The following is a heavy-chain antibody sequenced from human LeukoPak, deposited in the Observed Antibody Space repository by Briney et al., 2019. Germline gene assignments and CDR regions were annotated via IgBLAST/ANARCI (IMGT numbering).Heavy chain of an antibody. J-gene: IGHJ4*02. CDR1: GGSFSSYY. CDR2: IYYSGST. Sequence: SETLSLTCAVYGGSFSSYYWGWIRQPPGKGLEWIGSIYYSGSTYYNPSLKSRVTISVDTSKNQFSLKLSSVTAADTAVYYCATSHYDFWSGYSDYWGQGTLVTVSS. D-gene: IGHD3-3*01. V-gene: IGHV4-39*01. CDR3: ATSHYDFWSGYSDY.